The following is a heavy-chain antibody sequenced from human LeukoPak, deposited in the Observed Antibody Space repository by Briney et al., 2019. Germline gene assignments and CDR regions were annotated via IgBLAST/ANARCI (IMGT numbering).Heavy chain of an antibody. J-gene: IGHJ4*02. CDR1: GFIFSNYA. CDR3: AKEQDNQLLLSHFDY. Sequence: RPGGSLRLSYTGFIFSNYAVSWVRQAPGKGLEWVSAASGDGVRTFYADSVKGRFTISRDNSMSTLSLQMNSLRAEDTAVYYCAKEQDNQLLLSHFDYWGQGILVTVSS. D-gene: IGHD2-2*01. CDR2: ASGDGVRT. V-gene: IGHV3-23*01.